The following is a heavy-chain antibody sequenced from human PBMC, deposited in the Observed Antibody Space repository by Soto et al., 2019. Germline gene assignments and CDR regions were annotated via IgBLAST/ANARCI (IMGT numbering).Heavy chain of an antibody. CDR1: GGTFSSYA. V-gene: IGHV1-69*06. CDR2: IIPIFGTA. CDR3: ARADTRFSGYYYGMDV. Sequence: GASVKVSCKASGGTFSSYASSWVRQAPGQGLEWMGGIIPIFGTANYAQRFQGRVTITADKSTSTAYMELSSLRSEDTAVYYCARADTRFSGYYYGMDVWGQGTTVTV. J-gene: IGHJ6*02.